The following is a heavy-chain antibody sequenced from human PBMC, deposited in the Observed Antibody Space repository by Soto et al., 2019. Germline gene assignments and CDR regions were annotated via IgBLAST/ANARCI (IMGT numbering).Heavy chain of an antibody. D-gene: IGHD3-22*01. J-gene: IGHJ4*02. Sequence: GGSLRLSCAASGFTFSSYGMSWVRQAPGKGLEWVSAFSGSAGSTYYADSVKGRFTISRDNFKNTLYLQMNSLRAEDTGVYYCAKDMIVGVGYFDYWGQGTPVTVSS. CDR3: AKDMIVGVGYFDY. CDR2: FSGSAGST. CDR1: GFTFSSYG. V-gene: IGHV3-23*01.